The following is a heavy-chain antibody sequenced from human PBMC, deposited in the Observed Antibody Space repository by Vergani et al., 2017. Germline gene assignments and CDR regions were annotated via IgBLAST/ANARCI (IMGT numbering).Heavy chain of an antibody. J-gene: IGHJ4*02. CDR3: ARARLAAAGHYDY. CDR2: IYHSGST. CDR1: GYSISSGYY. Sequence: QLQLQESGPGLVKPSETLSLTCAVSGYSISSGYYWGWIRQPPGKGLEWIGSIYHSGSTYYNPSLKSRVTISVDTSKNQFSLKLSSVTAADTSVYYCARARLAAAGHYDYWGQGTLVTVSS. D-gene: IGHD6-13*01. V-gene: IGHV4-38-2*01.